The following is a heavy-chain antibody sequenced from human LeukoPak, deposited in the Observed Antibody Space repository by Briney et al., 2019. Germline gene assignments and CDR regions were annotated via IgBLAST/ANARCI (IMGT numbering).Heavy chain of an antibody. V-gene: IGHV1-46*01. Sequence: GASVKVSCKASGYTFTSYYMHWVRQAPGQGLEWMGIINPSGGSTSYAQKFQGRVTMTRDTSTSTAYMELSSLRSEDTAVYYCAVNYYDSSGYHGSPAAFDYWGQGTLVTVSS. CDR3: AVNYYDSSGYHGSPAAFDY. D-gene: IGHD3-22*01. CDR2: INPSGGST. CDR1: GYTFTSYY. J-gene: IGHJ4*02.